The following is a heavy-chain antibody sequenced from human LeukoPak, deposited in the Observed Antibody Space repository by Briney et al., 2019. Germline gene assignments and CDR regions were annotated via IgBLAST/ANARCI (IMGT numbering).Heavy chain of an antibody. CDR3: ARLLFWNNFYFDY. Sequence: PSQTLSLTCAVSGGSISSGGYSWSWIRQPPGKGLEWIGYIYHSGSTYYNPSLKSRVTISVDRSKNQFSLRLSSVTASDTAVYYCARLLFWNNFYFDYWGQGTLVTVSS. CDR1: GGSISSGGYS. V-gene: IGHV4-30-2*01. D-gene: IGHD3-3*01. J-gene: IGHJ4*02. CDR2: IYHSGST.